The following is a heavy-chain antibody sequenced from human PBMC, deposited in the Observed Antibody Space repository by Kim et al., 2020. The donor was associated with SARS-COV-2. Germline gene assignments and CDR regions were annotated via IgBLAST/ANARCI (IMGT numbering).Heavy chain of an antibody. CDR1: GFSLSTSGVG. D-gene: IGHD2-21*02. J-gene: IGHJ5*02. CDR2: IYWDDDK. Sequence: SGPTLVKPTQTLTLTCAFSGFSLSTSGVGVGWIRQPPGRALEWLALIYWDDDKRYSPSLKNRLTITKVTSKNQVVLTMTNMDPVDTATYFCAYRGETVTADPHSWFDPWGQGTPVTVSS. V-gene: IGHV2-5*02. CDR3: AYRGETVTADPHSWFDP.